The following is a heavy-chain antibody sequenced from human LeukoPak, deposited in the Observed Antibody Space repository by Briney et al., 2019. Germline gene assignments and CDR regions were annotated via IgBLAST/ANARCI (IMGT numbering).Heavy chain of an antibody. CDR3: ARAETLAAIYFDL. D-gene: IGHD6-25*01. Sequence: SETLSLTCSVSGGSISPYYWSWLRQPPGKGLEWIGYIFYSGITTYNPSLKSRVTISLDSSKNQFFLRLTSVTAADTAMYYCARAETLAAIYFDLWGQGSLVTVSS. CDR1: GGSISPYY. V-gene: IGHV4-59*01. J-gene: IGHJ4*02. CDR2: IFYSGIT.